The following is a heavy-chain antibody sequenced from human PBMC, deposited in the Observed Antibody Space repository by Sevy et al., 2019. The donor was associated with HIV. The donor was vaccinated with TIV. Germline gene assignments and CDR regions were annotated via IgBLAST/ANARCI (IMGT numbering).Heavy chain of an antibody. J-gene: IGHJ4*02. CDR2: IKSETYSGTT. CDR3: ATDIGLQWELLGARFFDS. D-gene: IGHD3-3*01. V-gene: IGHV3-15*07. CDR1: GFTFTNAW. Sequence: GGSLRLSCAASGFTFTNAWMNWVRQVPGKGLEWVGRIKSETYSGTTDYAAPVKGRFTISRDDSDNKLCLQMNSLKTKDTAVYYRATDIGLQWELLGARFFDSWGQGPLVTVSS.